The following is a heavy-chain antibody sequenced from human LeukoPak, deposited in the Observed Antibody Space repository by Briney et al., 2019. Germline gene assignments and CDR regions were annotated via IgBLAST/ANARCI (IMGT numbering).Heavy chain of an antibody. CDR2: IIPILGIA. Sequence: GASVKVSCKASGGTFSSYAISWVRQAPGQGLEWMGRIIPILGIANYAQKFQGRVTITADKSTSTAYVELSSLRSEDTAVYYCARDVLFKGMDVWGQGTTVTVSS. D-gene: IGHD3-10*02. V-gene: IGHV1-69*04. CDR3: ARDVLFKGMDV. J-gene: IGHJ6*02. CDR1: GGTFSSYA.